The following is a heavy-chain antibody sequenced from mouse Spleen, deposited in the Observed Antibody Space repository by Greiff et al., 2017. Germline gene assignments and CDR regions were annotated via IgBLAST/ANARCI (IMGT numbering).Heavy chain of an antibody. D-gene: IGHD2-2*01. Sequence: QVQLQQSGAELARPGASVKMSCKASGYTFTSYTMHWVKQRPGQGLEWIGYINPSSGYTKYNQKFKDKATLTADKSSSTAYMQLSSLTSEDSAVYYCARCGPMGYDGWFAYWGQGTLVTVSA. V-gene: IGHV1-4*01. CDR3: ARCGPMGYDGWFAY. J-gene: IGHJ3*01. CDR2: INPSSGYT. CDR1: GYTFTSYT.